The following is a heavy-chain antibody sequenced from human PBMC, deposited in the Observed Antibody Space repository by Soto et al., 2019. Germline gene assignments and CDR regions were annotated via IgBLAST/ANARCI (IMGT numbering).Heavy chain of an antibody. Sequence: GASVKVTCKDSGFTFADSAVHWVRQARGQSLEWIGRIIVDSGNTKSAEKFTERVSMSWDMSTSTAFMELRSLSSDDTAVYYCATANNTSPFDYWGLGTLVTVSS. V-gene: IGHV1-58*01. CDR1: GFTFADSA. J-gene: IGHJ4*02. CDR2: IIVDSGNT. CDR3: ATANNTSPFDY. D-gene: IGHD1-26*01.